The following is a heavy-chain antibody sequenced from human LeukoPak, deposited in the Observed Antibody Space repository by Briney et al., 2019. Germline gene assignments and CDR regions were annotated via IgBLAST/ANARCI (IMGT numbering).Heavy chain of an antibody. Sequence: GASVKVSCKASGYTFTTHDLNWVRQAAGQGLEWMGWMNPNNGNTGYAQKFQGRVTMTGDISINTAYVELSSLTSDDTAVCYCARRDCSSTSCYLGVDLWGQGTLVTVSS. J-gene: IGHJ5*02. CDR3: ARRDCSSTSCYLGVDL. CDR2: MNPNNGNT. CDR1: GYTFTTHD. D-gene: IGHD2-2*01. V-gene: IGHV1-8*01.